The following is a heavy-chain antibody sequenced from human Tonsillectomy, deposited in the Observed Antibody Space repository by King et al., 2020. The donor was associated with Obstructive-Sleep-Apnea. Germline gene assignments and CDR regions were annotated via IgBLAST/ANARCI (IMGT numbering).Heavy chain of an antibody. CDR3: SRGTTAAPGGDN. J-gene: IGHJ4*02. CDR1: GFTFTSHW. V-gene: IGHV3-74*01. CDR2: GNNDGSIR. Sequence: VQLVESGGGLVQPGGSLRLSCAASGFTFTSHWMHWVRQAPGKGLVWVSDGNNDGSIRRRADSVKGRFPISRDNAKNTLYLQMDSLRADDTAIYYCSRGTTAAPGGDNGGAGPLVTVSS. D-gene: IGHD6-13*01.